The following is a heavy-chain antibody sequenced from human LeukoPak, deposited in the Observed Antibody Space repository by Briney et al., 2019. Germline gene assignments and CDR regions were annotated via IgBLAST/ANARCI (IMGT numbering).Heavy chain of an antibody. Sequence: GGPLRLSCSASGFTFSAFSMNWVRQTPGKGLQWVASINSASTHIFYAESVKGRFTISRDNANNSVFLQMSGLTDEDTGLYYCARDLLWKGLSPIGKFWSWGLGTMVTVSS. J-gene: IGHJ3*01. CDR3: ARDLLWKGLSPIGKFWS. CDR2: INSASTHI. CDR1: GFTFSAFS. D-gene: IGHD3-3*01. V-gene: IGHV3-21*01.